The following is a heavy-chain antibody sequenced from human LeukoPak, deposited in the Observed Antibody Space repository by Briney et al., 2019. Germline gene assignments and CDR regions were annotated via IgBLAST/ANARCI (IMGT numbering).Heavy chain of an antibody. CDR2: ISAYNGNT. J-gene: IGHJ6*02. CDR3: ASQVRGVIEGYGMDV. CDR1: GYTFTSHG. D-gene: IGHD3-10*01. Sequence: ASVKVSCKASGYTFTSHGISWVRQAPGQGLEWMGWISAYNGNTNYAQKLQGRVTMTTDTSTSTAYMELRSLRSDDTAVYYCASQVRGVIEGYGMDVWGQGTTVTVSS. V-gene: IGHV1-18*01.